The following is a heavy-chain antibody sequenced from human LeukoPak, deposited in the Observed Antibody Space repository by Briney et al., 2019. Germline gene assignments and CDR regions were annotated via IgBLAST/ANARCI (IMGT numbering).Heavy chain of an antibody. D-gene: IGHD3-16*01. J-gene: IGHJ4*02. Sequence: GGSLRLSCAASGFSFSNYAMSWVRQAPARGPEWVSSITGGGETFYADSVKGRFTLSRDDSRNTVYLQLNNLRVEDTAIYYCAKARVTSFDYWGQGTLVTVSS. CDR3: AKARVTSFDY. V-gene: IGHV3-23*01. CDR1: GFSFSNYA. CDR2: ITGGGET.